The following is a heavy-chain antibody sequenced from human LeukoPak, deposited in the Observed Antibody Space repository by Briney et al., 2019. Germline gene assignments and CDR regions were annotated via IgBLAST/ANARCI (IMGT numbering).Heavy chain of an antibody. V-gene: IGHV3-23*01. CDR3: AKDRRGFSGYDPYDAFDI. D-gene: IGHD5-12*01. CDR1: GFIFSQYG. J-gene: IGHJ3*02. CDR2: VSGSAVRT. Sequence: GGSLRLSCTASGFIFSQYGMSWVRQGPGKGLELVSTVSGSAVRTHYADSLKGRFTISRDNSKDTLYLQMNSLRAEDTAVYYCAKDRRGFSGYDPYDAFDIWGQGTMVTVSS.